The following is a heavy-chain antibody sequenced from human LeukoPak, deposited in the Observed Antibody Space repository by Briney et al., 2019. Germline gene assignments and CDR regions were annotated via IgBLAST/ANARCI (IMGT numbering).Heavy chain of an antibody. V-gene: IGHV2-5*02. CDR2: IYWGDGK. CDR3: VHGRYGGNLAY. CDR1: GFSLTTSGVG. J-gene: IGHJ4*02. Sequence: SGPTLVRPTQTLTLTCTFPGFSLTTSGVGVGWIRQPPGKALEWLAFIYWGDGKRYRPSLKSRLPISKDTSKNQVVLTMADMDLVDTATYYCVHGRYGGNLAYWGQGTRVSVSS. D-gene: IGHD5-12*01.